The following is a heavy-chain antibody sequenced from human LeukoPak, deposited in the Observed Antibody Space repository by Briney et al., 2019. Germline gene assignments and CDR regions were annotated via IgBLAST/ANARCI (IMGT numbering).Heavy chain of an antibody. J-gene: IGHJ4*02. D-gene: IGHD7-27*01. V-gene: IGHV3-23*01. CDR2: ISGSGGST. CDR3: AKLGNAHFDY. CDR1: GFTVSSNY. Sequence: GGSLRLSCAASGFTVSSNYMSWVRQAPGKGLEWVSAISGSGGSTYYADSVKGRFTISRDNSKNTLYLQMNSLRAEDTAVYYCAKLGNAHFDYWGQGTLVTVSS.